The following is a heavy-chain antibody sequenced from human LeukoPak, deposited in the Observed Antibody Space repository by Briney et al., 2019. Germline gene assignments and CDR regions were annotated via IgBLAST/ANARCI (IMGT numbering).Heavy chain of an antibody. CDR2: ISYDGSNK. V-gene: IGHV3-30*18. J-gene: IGHJ4*02. CDR3: AKDYEGYGSGPFDY. CDR1: GFTFSSYG. D-gene: IGHD3-10*01. Sequence: GRSLRLSCAASGFTFSSYGMHWVRQAPGKGLKWVAVISYDGSNKYYADSVKGRFTISRDNSKNTLYLQMNSLRAEDTAVYYCAKDYEGYGSGPFDYWGQGTLVTVSS.